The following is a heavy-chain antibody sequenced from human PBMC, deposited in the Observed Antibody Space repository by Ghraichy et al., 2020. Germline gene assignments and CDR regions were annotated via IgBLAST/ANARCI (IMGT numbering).Heavy chain of an antibody. Sequence: GGSLRLSCATSGFTFTTAWLSWVRQAPGKGLEWVARIKSEADGANTDYAAPVRGRFSISRDDSEKTVSLQMDSLTSEDSGTYYCVYQQLVFWSRGTQVTVSS. CDR1: GFTFTTAW. CDR2: IKSEADGANT. J-gene: IGHJ4*01. D-gene: IGHD1/OR15-1a*01. V-gene: IGHV3-15*01. CDR3: VYQQLVF.